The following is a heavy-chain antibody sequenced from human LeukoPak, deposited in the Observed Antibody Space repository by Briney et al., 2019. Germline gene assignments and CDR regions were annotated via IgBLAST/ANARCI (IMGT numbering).Heavy chain of an antibody. CDR1: GFTFTTYS. Sequence: GVSLRLSCVASGFTFTTYSMNWVRLAPGKGREWVSSISTTGDFIHYADSVKGRFTISRDNAKNSLYLQMNSLRAEDTAIYYCAGRDCTNGLCQFDYWGQGTLVTVYS. J-gene: IGHJ4*02. D-gene: IGHD2-8*01. V-gene: IGHV3-21*01. CDR2: ISTTGDFI. CDR3: AGRDCTNGLCQFDY.